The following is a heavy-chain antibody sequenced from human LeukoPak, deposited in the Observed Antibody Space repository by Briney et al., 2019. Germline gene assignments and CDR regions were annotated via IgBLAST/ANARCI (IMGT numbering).Heavy chain of an antibody. CDR1: AGSISSSSYS. Sequence: SETLSLTCTVSAGSISSSSYSWGWIRQPPGKGLEWIGSIYYSGSTYYNPSLKSRVTISVDTSKNQFSLKLSSVTAADTAVYYCARVDEWEQIDYWGQGTLVTVSS. CDR2: IYYSGST. CDR3: ARVDEWEQIDY. D-gene: IGHD1-26*01. V-gene: IGHV4-39*01. J-gene: IGHJ4*02.